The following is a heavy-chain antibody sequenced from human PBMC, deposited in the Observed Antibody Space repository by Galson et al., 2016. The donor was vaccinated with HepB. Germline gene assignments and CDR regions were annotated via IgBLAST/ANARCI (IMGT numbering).Heavy chain of an antibody. CDR1: GYSLTNYW. D-gene: IGHD2-21*02. Sequence: QSGAEVKKPGESLKISCKGSGYSLTNYWIGWVRQMPGKGLEWMGIIYPGDSDTRYSPSFEGQVTISADISADKSITTAYLQWRSLKASETAMYYCARTLHVVVTAEDAVDIWGQGTMVTVSS. J-gene: IGHJ3*02. V-gene: IGHV5-51*01. CDR2: IYPGDSDT. CDR3: ARTLHVVVTAEDAVDI.